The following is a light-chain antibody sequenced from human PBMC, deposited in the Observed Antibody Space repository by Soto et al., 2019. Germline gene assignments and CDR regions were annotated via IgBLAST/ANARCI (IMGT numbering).Light chain of an antibody. Sequence: DIQMTQSPSSVSASVGDRVTITCRASQGISSWLAWYQQKPGKAPKLLIYAASSLQSGVPSRFRGRVSGTDFTPTIRSRQPEDSATYSCPQANSFPRTFGQGTKVEIK. J-gene: IGKJ1*01. CDR2: AAS. CDR3: PQANSFPRT. V-gene: IGKV1-12*01. CDR1: QGISSW.